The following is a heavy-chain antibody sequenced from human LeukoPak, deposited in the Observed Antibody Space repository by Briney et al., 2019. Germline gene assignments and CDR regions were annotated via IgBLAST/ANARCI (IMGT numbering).Heavy chain of an antibody. J-gene: IGHJ1*01. CDR2: INGDGSTT. V-gene: IGHV3-74*01. Sequence: GGSLRLSCAASGFTFSRYWMHWVRQAPGKGLVWVSRINGDGSTTSYADSVKGEFTISRDNAKNTLYLQMNSLRAEDTAVYYCATGNYYDSRGYYTFGHWGQGTLVTVSS. D-gene: IGHD3-22*01. CDR1: GFTFSRYW. CDR3: ATGNYYDSRGYYTFGH.